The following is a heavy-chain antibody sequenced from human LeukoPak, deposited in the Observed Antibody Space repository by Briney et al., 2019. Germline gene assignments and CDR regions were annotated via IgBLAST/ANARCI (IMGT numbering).Heavy chain of an antibody. CDR1: GFPFR. D-gene: IGHD1-1*01. CDR2: ITLDGGDS. V-gene: IGHV3-7*04. Sequence: GGSLRLSCAASGFPFRMAWVRQAPGKGLEWVATITLDGGDSYYVDSVKGRFTVSRDNAKNSLYLQMNSLRAEDTAVFYCTTENWYVFENWGQGSLVTVSS. J-gene: IGHJ4*02. CDR3: TTENWYVFEN.